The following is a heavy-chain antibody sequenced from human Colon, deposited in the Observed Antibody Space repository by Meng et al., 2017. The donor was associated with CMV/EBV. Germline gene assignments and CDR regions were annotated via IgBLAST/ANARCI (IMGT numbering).Heavy chain of an antibody. V-gene: IGHV1-8*03. CDR3: ARGGSYSLGDEAFDF. D-gene: IGHD1-26*01. J-gene: IGHJ3*01. Sequence: ASVKVSCKASGYTFTSYDINWVRQATGQGLEWMGWMNPNSGNTGYAQKFQGRVTITRNTSISTAYMELSSLKSEDTALYYCARGGSYSLGDEAFDFWGQGTMVTVSS. CDR2: MNPNSGNT. CDR1: GYTFTSYD.